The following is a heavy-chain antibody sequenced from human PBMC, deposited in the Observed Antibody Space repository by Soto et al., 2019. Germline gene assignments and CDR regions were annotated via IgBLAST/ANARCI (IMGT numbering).Heavy chain of an antibody. CDR3: ARHWRLWADN. D-gene: IGHD2-2*03. CDR1: GGSISSYY. Sequence: PSETLSLTCTVSGGSISSYYWGWIRQPPGKGLEWIGYIYYSGSTNYNPSLKSRVTISVDTSKNQFSLKLSPVTAADTSVYYCARHWRLWADNGCQETLLTISS. J-gene: IGHJ4*02. CDR2: IYYSGST. V-gene: IGHV4-59*08.